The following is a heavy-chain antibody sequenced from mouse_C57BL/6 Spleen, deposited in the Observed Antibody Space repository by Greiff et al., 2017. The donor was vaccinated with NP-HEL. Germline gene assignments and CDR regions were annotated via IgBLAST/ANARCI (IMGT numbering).Heavy chain of an antibody. CDR1: GYTFTSYW. D-gene: IGHD1-2*01. V-gene: IGHV1-50*01. CDR3: ARGGDYYGSRAMDY. J-gene: IGHJ4*01. Sequence: QVQLQQPGAELVKPGASVKLSCKASGYTFTSYWMQWVKQRPGQGLEWIGEIDPSDSYTNYNQKFKGKATLTVDTSSSTAYMQISSLTSEDSAVYYCARGGDYYGSRAMDYWGQGTSVTVSS. CDR2: IDPSDSYT.